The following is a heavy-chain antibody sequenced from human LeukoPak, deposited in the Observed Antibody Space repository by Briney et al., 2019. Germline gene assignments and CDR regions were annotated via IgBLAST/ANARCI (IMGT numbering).Heavy chain of an antibody. CDR1: GFTFSNAW. V-gene: IGHV3-15*01. Sequence: PGGSLRLSCAASGFTFSNAWMSWVRQAPGKGLEWVGRIKSKTDGGTTDYAAPVKGRFTISRDDSKNTLYLQMNSLRAEDTAVYYCARDVLDDYYYGMDVWGQGTTVTVSS. CDR2: IKSKTDGGTT. J-gene: IGHJ6*02. D-gene: IGHD5/OR15-5a*01. CDR3: ARDVLDDYYYGMDV.